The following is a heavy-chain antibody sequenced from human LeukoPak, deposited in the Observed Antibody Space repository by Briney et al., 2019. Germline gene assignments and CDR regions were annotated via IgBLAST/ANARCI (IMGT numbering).Heavy chain of an antibody. D-gene: IGHD1-26*01. CDR2: IYSGGST. V-gene: IGHV3-53*01. CDR3: ARDPMSVGSYPS. CDR1: GFTVSSNY. Sequence: GGSLRLSCAASGFTVSSNYMSWVRQAPGKGLEWVSVIYSGGSTYYADSVKGRFTISRDNSKNTLYLQMNSLRAEDTAVYYCARDPMSVGSYPSWGQGTLVTVSS. J-gene: IGHJ5*02.